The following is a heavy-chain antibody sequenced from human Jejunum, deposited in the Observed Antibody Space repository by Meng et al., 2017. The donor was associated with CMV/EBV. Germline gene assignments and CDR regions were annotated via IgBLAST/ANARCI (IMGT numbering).Heavy chain of an antibody. CDR1: GSSGGNY. J-gene: IGHJ6*02. Sequence: GSSGGNYWNWIRQPPGRGLEWIGYIHNSGSTNYNPSLKSRVTISVDTSKNQFSLKLRSVTAADTAVYYCARQNIYGNYYYYYGMDFWGQGTTVTVSS. D-gene: IGHD5-18*01. V-gene: IGHV4-61*07. CDR2: IHNSGST. CDR3: ARQNIYGNYYYYYGMDF.